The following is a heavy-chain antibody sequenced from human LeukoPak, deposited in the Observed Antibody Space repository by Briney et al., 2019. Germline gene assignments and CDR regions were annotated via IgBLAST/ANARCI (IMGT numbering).Heavy chain of an antibody. D-gene: IGHD5-12*01. J-gene: IGHJ4*02. CDR1: GGSFSSYY. CDR3: ARASGYSGYDFGY. V-gene: IGHV4-59*01. Sequence: SETLSLTCAVYGGSFSSYYWSWIRQPPGKGLEWIGYIYYSGSTNYNPSLKSRVTISVDTSKNQFSLKLSSVTAADTAVYYCARASGYSGYDFGYWGQGTLVTVSS. CDR2: IYYSGST.